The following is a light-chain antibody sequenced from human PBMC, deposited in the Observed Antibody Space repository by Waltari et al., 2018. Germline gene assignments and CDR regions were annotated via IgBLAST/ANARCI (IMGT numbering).Light chain of an antibody. CDR2: DVS. CDR1: NSDVGGYNY. V-gene: IGLV2-14*03. CDR3: SSYTSSNTVV. J-gene: IGLJ2*01. Sequence: HSALTQPASVSGSPGQSITIPCSGSNSDVGGYNYVPWYLQYPGQAPKLIIYDVSQRPSEISDRFSGSKSGSTASLTISGLQAEDEADYYCSSYTSSNTVVFGGGTKVTVL.